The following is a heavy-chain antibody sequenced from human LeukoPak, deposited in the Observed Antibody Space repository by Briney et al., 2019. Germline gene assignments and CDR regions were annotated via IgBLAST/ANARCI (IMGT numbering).Heavy chain of an antibody. CDR3: ATIVVVPAAILNAFDI. J-gene: IGHJ3*02. CDR1: GFTFSSYS. D-gene: IGHD2-2*01. V-gene: IGHV3-21*01. Sequence: GGSLRLSCAASGFTFSSYSMNWVRQAPGKGLEWVSSISSSSSYIYYGDSVKGRFTISRDNAKNALYLQMNSLRAEDTAVYYCATIVVVPAAILNAFDIWGQGTMVTVSS. CDR2: ISSSSSYI.